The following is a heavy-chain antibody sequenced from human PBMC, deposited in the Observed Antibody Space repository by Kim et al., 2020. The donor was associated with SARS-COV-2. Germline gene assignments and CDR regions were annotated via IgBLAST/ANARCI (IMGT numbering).Heavy chain of an antibody. CDR3: AKYRDAWYSSGHLDY. Sequence: ADSEKGRFTISRDNSKNTLYLQMNSLRAEDTAVFYCAKYRDAWYSSGHLDYWGQGTLVTVSS. D-gene: IGHD6-19*01. V-gene: IGHV3-30*02. J-gene: IGHJ4*02.